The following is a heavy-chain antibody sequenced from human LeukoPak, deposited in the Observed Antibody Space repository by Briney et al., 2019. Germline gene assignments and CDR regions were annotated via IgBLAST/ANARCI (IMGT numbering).Heavy chain of an antibody. CDR1: GLTFSSYA. V-gene: IGHV3-23*01. CDR2: ISGGGSST. Sequence: GGSLRLSCAASGLTFSSYAMSWVRQAPGKGLEWVSTISGGGSSTYHADSVKGRFTISRDSSKNMLYLQMNSLRAEDTAVYYCAKEARTSPYFDYWGQGTLVTVSS. CDR3: AKEARTSPYFDY. D-gene: IGHD2-2*01. J-gene: IGHJ4*02.